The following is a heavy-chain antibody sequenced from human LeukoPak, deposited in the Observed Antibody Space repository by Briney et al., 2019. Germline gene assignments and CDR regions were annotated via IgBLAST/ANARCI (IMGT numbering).Heavy chain of an antibody. J-gene: IGHJ5*02. CDR1: GYTFTSYD. CDR3: ARGGAQQQEDWFDP. Sequence: GASVKVSCKASGYTFTSYDINWVRQATGQGLGWMGWMNPNSGNTGYAQKFQGRVTMTRNTSISTAYMELSSLRSEDTAVYYCARGGAQQQEDWFDPWGQGTLVTVSS. D-gene: IGHD6-13*01. CDR2: MNPNSGNT. V-gene: IGHV1-8*01.